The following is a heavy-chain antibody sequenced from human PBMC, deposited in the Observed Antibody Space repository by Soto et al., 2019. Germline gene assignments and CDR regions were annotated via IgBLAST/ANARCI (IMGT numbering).Heavy chain of an antibody. D-gene: IGHD2-21*02. CDR3: TSRPSGMTYHAVFDF. CDR1: GLTFSGHW. CDR2: IKPDGSET. V-gene: IGHV3-7*03. Sequence: GGSLRLSCAASGLTFSGHWMTWVRQTPGEGLQWAAAIKPDGSETFYVDSVKGRFTISRDNARNSLFLQMDSLRAEDTAVYCCTSRPSGMTYHAVFDFWGQGTLVTVSS. J-gene: IGHJ4*02.